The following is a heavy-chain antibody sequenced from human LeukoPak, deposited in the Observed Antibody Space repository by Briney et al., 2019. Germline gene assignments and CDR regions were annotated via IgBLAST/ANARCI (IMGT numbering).Heavy chain of an antibody. Sequence: GGSLRLSCAASGFTVSGDSMSWVRQAPGKGLEWVSLIYSGDSTYYADSVKGRFTISRDNSKNTLYLQMNSLRAEDTAMYYCATVSGGDYFDYWGQGTLVTVSS. V-gene: IGHV3-53*01. CDR2: IYSGDST. CDR1: GFTVSGDS. J-gene: IGHJ4*02. D-gene: IGHD3-10*01. CDR3: ATVSGGDYFDY.